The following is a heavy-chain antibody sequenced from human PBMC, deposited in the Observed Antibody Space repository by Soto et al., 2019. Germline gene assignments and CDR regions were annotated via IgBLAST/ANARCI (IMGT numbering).Heavy chain of an antibody. V-gene: IGHV1-69*13. CDR1: GGTFSSYA. Sequence: SVKVSCKASGGTFSSYAISWVRQAPGQGLEWMGGIIPIFGTANYAQKFQGRVTITADESTSTAYMELSSLRSEDTAVYYCARETTGTTPSFDYWGQGTLVTVSS. J-gene: IGHJ4*02. CDR3: ARETTGTTPSFDY. D-gene: IGHD1-7*01. CDR2: IIPIFGTA.